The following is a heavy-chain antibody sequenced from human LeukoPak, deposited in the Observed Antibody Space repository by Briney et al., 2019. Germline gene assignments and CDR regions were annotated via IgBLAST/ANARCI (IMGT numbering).Heavy chain of an antibody. Sequence: ISGSGGSTYYADSVKGRFTISRDNSKNTLYLQMNSLRAEDTAVYYCAKLRYFDWSPRTYFDYWGQGTLVTVSS. J-gene: IGHJ4*02. D-gene: IGHD3-9*01. CDR3: AKLRYFDWSPRTYFDY. CDR2: ISGSGGST. V-gene: IGHV3-23*01.